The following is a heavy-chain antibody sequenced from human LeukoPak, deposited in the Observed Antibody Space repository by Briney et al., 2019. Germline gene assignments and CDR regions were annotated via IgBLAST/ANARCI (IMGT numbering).Heavy chain of an antibody. D-gene: IGHD3-16*02. CDR3: ARQYDYAWGSYRYYYYMDV. Sequence: PSETLSLTCAVYGGSFSGYYWSWIRQPPGKGLEWIGEINHSGSTNYNQSLKSRGTISVDTSKTKFSLKLSSVTAADTAVYYCARQYDYAWGSYRYYYYMDVWGKGTTVTVSS. CDR1: GGSFSGYY. CDR2: INHSGST. J-gene: IGHJ6*03. V-gene: IGHV4-34*01.